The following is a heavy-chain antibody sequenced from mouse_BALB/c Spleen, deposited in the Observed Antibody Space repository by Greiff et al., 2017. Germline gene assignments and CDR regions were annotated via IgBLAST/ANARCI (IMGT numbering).Heavy chain of an antibody. CDR2: IWAGGST. CDR3: AFYDGYHQAWFAY. D-gene: IGHD2-3*01. Sequence: VKLVESGPGLVAPSQSLSITCTVSGFSLTSYGVHWVRQPPGKGLEWLGVIWAGGSTNYNSALMSRLSISKDNSKSQVFLKMNSLQTDDTAMYYCAFYDGYHQAWFAYWGQGTLVTVSA. CDR1: GFSLTSYG. V-gene: IGHV2-9*02. J-gene: IGHJ3*01.